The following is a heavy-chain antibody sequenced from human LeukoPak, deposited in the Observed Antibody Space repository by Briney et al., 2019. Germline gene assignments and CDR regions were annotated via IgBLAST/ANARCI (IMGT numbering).Heavy chain of an antibody. Sequence: SETLSLTCAVYGGSFSGYYWSWIRQPPGKGLEWIGEINHSGSTNYNPSLKSRVTISVDTSKNQFSLKLSSVTAADTAVYYCARGLTMVRGNLNNWFDPWGQGTLVTVSS. D-gene: IGHD3-10*01. J-gene: IGHJ5*02. CDR2: INHSGST. CDR1: GGSFSGYY. CDR3: ARGLTMVRGNLNNWFDP. V-gene: IGHV4-34*01.